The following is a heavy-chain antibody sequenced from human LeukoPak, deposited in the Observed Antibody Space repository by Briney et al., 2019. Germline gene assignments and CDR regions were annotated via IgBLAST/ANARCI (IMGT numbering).Heavy chain of an antibody. CDR1: AGTFSSYA. CDR3: SSSIVVVPAAMCYYYYYMDV. V-gene: IGHV1-69*13. CDR2: IIPIFGTE. J-gene: IGHJ6*03. D-gene: IGHD2-2*01. Sequence: SAKIFCKASAGTFSSYAISWVLQDPAQGRQWMGGIIPIFGTENYAQKFQDRVTITAAESSSTAYMELSSRRSEDTAACYCSSSIVVVPAAMCYYYYYMDVWGKGTTVTVSS.